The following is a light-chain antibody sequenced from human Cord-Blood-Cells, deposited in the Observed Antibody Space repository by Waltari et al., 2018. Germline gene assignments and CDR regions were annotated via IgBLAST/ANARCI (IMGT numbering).Light chain of an antibody. J-gene: IGLJ3*02. Sequence: QSALTQPASVSGSPGQSITISCTGTSSDVGGYNYVSWYQQHPGKPPKLLIYDVSKRPAGVYKRFSGSKSGNTASLTISGLQAEDEADYYCSSYTSSSTWVFGGGTKLTVL. CDR1: SSDVGGYNY. CDR2: DVS. V-gene: IGLV2-14*01. CDR3: SSYTSSSTWV.